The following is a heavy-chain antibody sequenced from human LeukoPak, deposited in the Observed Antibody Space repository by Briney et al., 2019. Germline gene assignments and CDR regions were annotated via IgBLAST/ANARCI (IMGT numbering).Heavy chain of an antibody. CDR2: ISGSGENT. J-gene: IGHJ4*02. CDR3: TRDPEALDY. CDR1: GFTFSSYA. V-gene: IGHV3-23*01. Sequence: GGSLRLSCAASGFTFSSYAMSWVRQAPGKGLEWVSAISGSGENTNYADSVKGRFTMSRDNSRNMLYLQMNSLRDEDTAVYYCTRDPEALDYWGPGTLVTVSS.